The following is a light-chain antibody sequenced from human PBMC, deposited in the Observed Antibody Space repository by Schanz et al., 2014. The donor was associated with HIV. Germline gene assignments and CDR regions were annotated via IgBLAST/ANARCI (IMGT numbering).Light chain of an antibody. CDR2: GTS. J-gene: IGKJ4*01. Sequence: EIVLTQSPSTLSLSPGERATLSCRASQSLTSGYMAWYQQKPGQAPRLVIDGTSSRAAFIPDRFSGTGSGTDFTLTISRLQPEDFAVYYCQQRSNSLTFGGGTKVEIK. V-gene: IGKV3D-20*02. CDR3: QQRSNSLT. CDR1: QSLTSGY.